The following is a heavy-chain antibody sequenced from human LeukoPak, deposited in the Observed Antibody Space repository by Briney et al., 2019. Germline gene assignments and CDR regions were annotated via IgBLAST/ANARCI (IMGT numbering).Heavy chain of an antibody. J-gene: IGHJ6*02. Sequence: GGSLRLSCAASGFTVSSNYMSWVRQAPGKGLEWVSVIYSGGSTYYADSVKGRFTISRDNSKNTLYLQMNSLRAEDTAVYYRARRHSSGWSYYYGMDVWGQGATVAVSS. CDR3: ARRHSSGWSYYYGMDV. CDR2: IYSGGST. V-gene: IGHV3-66*04. D-gene: IGHD6-19*01. CDR1: GFTVSSNY.